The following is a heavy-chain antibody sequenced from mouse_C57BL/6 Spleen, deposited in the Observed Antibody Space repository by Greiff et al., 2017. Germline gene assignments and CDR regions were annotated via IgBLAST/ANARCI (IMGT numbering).Heavy chain of an antibody. CDR3: ARGPKSYYGSIPYFDY. D-gene: IGHD1-1*01. J-gene: IGHJ2*01. V-gene: IGHV1-55*01. Sequence: QVQLQQPGAELVKPGASVKMSCKASGYTFTSYWITWVKQRPGQGLAWIGDIYPGSGSTNYNEKFKSKATLTVDTSSSAAYMQLSSLTSEYSAVSYCARGPKSYYGSIPYFDYWGQGTTLTVSS. CDR2: IYPGSGST. CDR1: GYTFTSYW.